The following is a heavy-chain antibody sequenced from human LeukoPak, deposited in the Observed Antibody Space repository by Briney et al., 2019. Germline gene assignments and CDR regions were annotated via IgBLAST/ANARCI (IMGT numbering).Heavy chain of an antibody. V-gene: IGHV3-7*05. Sequence: PGGSLRLSCVASGFTFSNSWMSWVRQAPGKGLEWMANITLDGSEKYYVDSVKGRFTISRDNAKNSLYLQMNSLRAEDAAVYYCAREARIPPNTQQWPTSVDYWGQGTLVTVSS. J-gene: IGHJ4*02. CDR3: AREARIPPNTQQWPTSVDY. D-gene: IGHD5-18*01. CDR1: GFTFSNSW. CDR2: ITLDGSEK.